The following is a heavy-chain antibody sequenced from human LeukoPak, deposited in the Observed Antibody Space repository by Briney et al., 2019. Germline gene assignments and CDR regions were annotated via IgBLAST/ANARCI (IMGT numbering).Heavy chain of an antibody. V-gene: IGHV3-23*01. J-gene: IGHJ4*02. D-gene: IGHD3-3*01. CDR2: ISASGGST. Sequence: PGGSLRLSCAASGFTFSSYGMSWVRQAPGKGLEWVSSISASGGSTYYADSVKGRFTISRDNSKNTLYLQMNSLRAEDTAVYYCAKDSYMWEWLLYSRLSFDYWGQGTLVTVSS. CDR3: AKDSYMWEWLLYSRLSFDY. CDR1: GFTFSSYG.